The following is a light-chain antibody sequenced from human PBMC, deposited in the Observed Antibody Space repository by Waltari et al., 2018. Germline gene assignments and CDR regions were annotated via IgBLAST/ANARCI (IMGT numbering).Light chain of an antibody. CDR3: SSHAVSNSPYV. V-gene: IGLV2-8*01. CDR1: SSDVGGYNY. CDR2: EVS. J-gene: IGLJ1*01. Sequence: QSVLTQPTSASGSPGQSVAISCTGTSSDVGGYNYVSCYQQHPGKAPKLMIYEVSKRPSGVPDRCSGAKSGNTAALTVSGLQPEDEADYYCSSHAVSNSPYVFGTGTKVTVL.